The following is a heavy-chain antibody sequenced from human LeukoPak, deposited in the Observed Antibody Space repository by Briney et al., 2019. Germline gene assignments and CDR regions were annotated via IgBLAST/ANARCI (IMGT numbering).Heavy chain of an antibody. CDR3: ARVGARERITIVVWTFDI. CDR2: INPNSGGT. J-gene: IGHJ3*02. CDR1: GYTFTGYY. V-gene: IGHV1-2*02. D-gene: IGHD3-3*01. Sequence: ASVKVSCKASGYTFTGYYMHWVRQAPGQGLEWMGWINPNSGGTNYAQKFQGRVTVTRDTSINTVYMELSRLRSDDTALYYCARVGARERITIVVWTFDIRGQGTMVTVSS.